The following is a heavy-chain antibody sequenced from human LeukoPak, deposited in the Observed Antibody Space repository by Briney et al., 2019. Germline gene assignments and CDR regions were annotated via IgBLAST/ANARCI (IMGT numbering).Heavy chain of an antibody. Sequence: ASVKVSCKASGYTFTSYAMNWVRQAPGQGLEWMGWINTNTGNPTYAQGFTGRFVFSLDTSVSTAYLQISSLKAEDTAVYYCARFTRGVLWLLPDYWGQGTLVTVSS. J-gene: IGHJ4*02. CDR3: ARFTRGVLWLLPDY. V-gene: IGHV7-4-1*02. D-gene: IGHD5-18*01. CDR2: INTNTGNP. CDR1: GYTFTSYA.